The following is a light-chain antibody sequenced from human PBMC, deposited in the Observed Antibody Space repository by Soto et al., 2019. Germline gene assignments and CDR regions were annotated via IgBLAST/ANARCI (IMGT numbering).Light chain of an antibody. CDR2: DVS. CDR3: QQYDYSRT. Sequence: DIQLTQSPSTLSASVGDSVTITCRASQNVSTSLAWYQHKPGRAPKLLIFDVSNLESGVPSRFSGSGSGTEFTLTISSLHSDDFATYYSQQYDYSRTFGRGTKVDIK. J-gene: IGKJ1*01. CDR1: QNVSTS. V-gene: IGKV1-5*01.